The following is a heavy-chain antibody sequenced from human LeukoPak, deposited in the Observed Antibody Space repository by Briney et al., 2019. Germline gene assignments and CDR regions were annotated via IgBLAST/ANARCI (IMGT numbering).Heavy chain of an antibody. CDR1: GFTFSSYW. V-gene: IGHV3-74*01. CDR2: INSDGSST. J-gene: IGHJ4*02. D-gene: IGHD5-12*01. Sequence: PGGSLRLSCAASGFTFSSYWMSWVRQAPGKGLEWVSRINSDGSSTSYADSVKGRFTISGDNAKNTLYLQMNSLRAEDTAVYYCARGGYSGYDSHFDYWGQGTLVTISS. CDR3: ARGGYSGYDSHFDY.